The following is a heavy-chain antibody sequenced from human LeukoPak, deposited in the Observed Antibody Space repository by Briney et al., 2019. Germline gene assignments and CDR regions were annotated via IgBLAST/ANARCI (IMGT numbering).Heavy chain of an antibody. J-gene: IGHJ3*02. Sequence: PSETLSLTCTVSGGSISSYYWSWIRQPAGKGLEWIGRIYTSGSTNYNPSLKSRVTMSVDTSKNQFSLKLSSVTAAVTAVYYCAREGTTATGPPDDAFDIWGQGTMVTVSS. V-gene: IGHV4-4*07. D-gene: IGHD4-17*01. CDR3: AREGTTATGPPDDAFDI. CDR2: IYTSGST. CDR1: GGSISSYY.